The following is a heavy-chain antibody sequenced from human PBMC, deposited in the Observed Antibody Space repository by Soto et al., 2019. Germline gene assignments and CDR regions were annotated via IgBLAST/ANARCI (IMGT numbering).Heavy chain of an antibody. J-gene: IGHJ5*02. Sequence: SETLSLTCTVSGDSVSSYYWSWIRQPPGKGLEWIGYIYYSGSTNYNPSLKSRVTISVDTSKNQFSLKLSSVTAADTAVYYCARPLFGRGNWFDPWGQGTLVTVSS. CDR3: ARPLFGRGNWFDP. V-gene: IGHV4-59*02. CDR2: IYYSGST. CDR1: GDSVSSYY. D-gene: IGHD3-10*01.